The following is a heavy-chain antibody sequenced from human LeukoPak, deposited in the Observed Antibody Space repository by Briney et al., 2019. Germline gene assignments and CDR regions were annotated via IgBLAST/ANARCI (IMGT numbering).Heavy chain of an antibody. J-gene: IGHJ3*02. V-gene: IGHV4-31*03. CDR2: IYYSGST. D-gene: IGHD1-14*01. CDR1: GGSISSGGYY. Sequence: SETLSLTCTVSGGSISSGGYYWSWIRQHPGKGLEWIGYIYYSGSTYYNPSLKSRVTISVDTSKNQFSLKLSSVTAADTAVYYCARVEELQEPAFDMWGQGTMVTVSS. CDR3: ARVEELQEPAFDM.